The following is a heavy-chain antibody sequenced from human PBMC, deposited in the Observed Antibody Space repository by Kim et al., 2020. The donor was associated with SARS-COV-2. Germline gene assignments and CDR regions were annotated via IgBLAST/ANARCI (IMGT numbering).Heavy chain of an antibody. D-gene: IGHD3-10*01. CDR2: IYYSGST. Sequence: SETLSLTCTVSGGSISSSSYYWGWIRQPPGKGLEWIGSIYYSGSTYYNPSLKSRVTISVDTSKNQFSLKLSSVTAADTAVYYCARDEGFMVRGGWFYYYGMDVWGQGTTVTVSS. CDR3: ARDEGFMVRGGWFYYYGMDV. CDR1: GGSISSSSYY. J-gene: IGHJ6*02. V-gene: IGHV4-39*07.